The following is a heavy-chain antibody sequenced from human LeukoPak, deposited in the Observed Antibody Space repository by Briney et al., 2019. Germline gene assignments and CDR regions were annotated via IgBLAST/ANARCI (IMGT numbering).Heavy chain of an antibody. V-gene: IGHV1-18*01. J-gene: IGHJ4*02. CDR1: GYTFTSYG. Sequence: ASVKVSCKASGYTFTSYGISWVRQAPGQGLEWMGWISAYNGNTNYAQKLQGRVTMTTDISTSTAYMELRSLRSDDTAVYYCARVRGYYDYVWGSYRQYYFDYWGQGTLVTVSS. D-gene: IGHD3-16*02. CDR2: ISAYNGNT. CDR3: ARVRGYYDYVWGSYRQYYFDY.